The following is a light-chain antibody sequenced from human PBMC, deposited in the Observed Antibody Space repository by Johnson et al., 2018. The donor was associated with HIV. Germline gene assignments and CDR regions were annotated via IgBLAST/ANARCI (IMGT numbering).Light chain of an antibody. CDR2: ENN. V-gene: IGLV1-51*02. CDR1: SSNIGNNY. Sequence: QPVLTQPPSVSAAPGQKVTISCSGSSSNIGNNYVSWYQQLPGTAPKLLIYENNKRPSGIPDRFSGSKSGTSATLGITGLQTGDEADYYCGTWDSSLSSYVFGTGTQFTVL. J-gene: IGLJ1*01. CDR3: GTWDSSLSSYV.